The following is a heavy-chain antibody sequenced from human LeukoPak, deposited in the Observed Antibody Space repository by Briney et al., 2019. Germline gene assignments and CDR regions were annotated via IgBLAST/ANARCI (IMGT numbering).Heavy chain of an antibody. D-gene: IGHD1-14*01. CDR3: ARRSPEPYYYYGMDV. V-gene: IGHV1-2*02. Sequence: ASVKVSCKASGYTFTGYYMHWVRQAPGQGLEWMGWINPNSGGTNYAQKFQGRVTMTRDTSISTAYMELSRLRSDDTAVYYCARRSPEPYYYYGMDVWGQGTTVTVSS. J-gene: IGHJ6*02. CDR1: GYTFTGYY. CDR2: INPNSGGT.